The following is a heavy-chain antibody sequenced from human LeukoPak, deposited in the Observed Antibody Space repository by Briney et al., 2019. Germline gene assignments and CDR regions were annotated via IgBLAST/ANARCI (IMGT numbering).Heavy chain of an antibody. D-gene: IGHD6-19*01. J-gene: IGHJ6*03. V-gene: IGHV3-21*01. CDR3: ARETVAVAGSGYYYYMDV. CDR1: GFTFSSHS. CDR2: ISSSSSYI. Sequence: KPGGSLRLSCAASGFTFSSHSMNWVRQAPGKGLEWVSSISSSSSYIYYADSVKGRFTISRDNAKNSLYLQMNSLRAEDTAVYYCARETVAVAGSGYYYYMDVWGKGTTVTVSS.